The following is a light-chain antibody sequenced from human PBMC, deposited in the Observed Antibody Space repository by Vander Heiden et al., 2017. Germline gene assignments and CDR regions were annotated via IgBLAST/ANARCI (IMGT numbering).Light chain of an antibody. CDR2: DAS. Sequence: EIVLTQSPDTLSLSPGESATLPHRASQSVSSCLAWYQQKPGQAPRLLIYDASNRATGIPARFSGSGSGTDFTLTISSLEPEDVAVYYCQQRSNWPRTFGGGTKVEIK. CDR1: QSVSSC. V-gene: IGKV3-11*01. J-gene: IGKJ4*01. CDR3: QQRSNWPRT.